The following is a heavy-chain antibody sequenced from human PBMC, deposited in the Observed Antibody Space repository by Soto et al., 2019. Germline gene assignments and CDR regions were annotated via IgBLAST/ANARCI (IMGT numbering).Heavy chain of an antibody. J-gene: IGHJ5*02. CDR2: IYYSGST. D-gene: IGHD3-3*01. CDR3: SRDLRFWSGLREDYNWFDP. CDR1: GGSISSYY. Sequence: PSETLSLNCTVSGGSISSYYWSWIRQPPGKGLEWIGYIYYSGSTNYNPSLKSRLTISVDTSKNQFSLKLSSVTAADTAVYYCSRDLRFWSGLREDYNWFDPWGQGTLVTVPS. V-gene: IGHV4-59*01.